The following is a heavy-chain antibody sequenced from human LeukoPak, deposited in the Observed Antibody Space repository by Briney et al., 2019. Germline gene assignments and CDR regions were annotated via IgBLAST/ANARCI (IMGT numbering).Heavy chain of an antibody. V-gene: IGHV3-23*01. Sequence: GGSLRLSCAASGFTFSRYPMMWVRQARGKGLEWVSTLSSGGGGTYYADSVRGRFTISRDDSKNTLYLQMNSLTAEDTALYYCAKGYSSGWYAFDSWGQGALVTVSS. CDR2: LSSGGGGT. CDR1: GFTFSRYP. J-gene: IGHJ4*02. D-gene: IGHD6-19*01. CDR3: AKGYSSGWYAFDS.